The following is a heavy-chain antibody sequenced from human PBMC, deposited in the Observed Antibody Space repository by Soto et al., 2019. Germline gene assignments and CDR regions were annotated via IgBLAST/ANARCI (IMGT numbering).Heavy chain of an antibody. V-gene: IGHV3-33*08. Sequence: GGSLRLSCAASGFTFSSYGMHWVRQAPGKGLEWVAVIWYDGSNKYYVDSVKGRFTISRDNSKNTLYLKMNSLRAEDTAVYSCARGLSETSSSWPYYVDYWGQGTLVTVSS. CDR1: GFTFSSYG. CDR3: ARGLSETSSSWPYYVDY. J-gene: IGHJ4*02. CDR2: IWYDGSNK. D-gene: IGHD6-13*01.